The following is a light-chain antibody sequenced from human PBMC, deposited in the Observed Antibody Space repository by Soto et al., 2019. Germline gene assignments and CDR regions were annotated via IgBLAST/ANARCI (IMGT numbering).Light chain of an antibody. Sequence: EIVLTQSPATLSLSPGERATLSCRASQSDSSSYLAWYQQKPGQAPRLLIYDASNRATGIPARFSGSGSGTDFTLTISSLEPEDFAVYYCQQRSNWPRTFGQGTKVDIK. CDR1: QSDSSSY. J-gene: IGKJ1*01. CDR2: DAS. CDR3: QQRSNWPRT. V-gene: IGKV3-11*01.